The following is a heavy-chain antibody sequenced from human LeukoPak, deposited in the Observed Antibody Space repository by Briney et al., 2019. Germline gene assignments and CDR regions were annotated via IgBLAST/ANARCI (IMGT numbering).Heavy chain of an antibody. J-gene: IGHJ4*02. D-gene: IGHD6-19*01. V-gene: IGHV4-39*01. CDR3: AGHSGWTGPDF. Sequence: SETLSLTCSVSSGSISSNYYWAWIRQPPGKGLEWIGSIYHSGTTYYNPSLKSRVTISVDTSKNQFSLKLSSVTAADTAVYYCAGHSGWTGPDFWGQGTLVTVSS. CDR2: IYHSGTT. CDR1: SGSISSNYY.